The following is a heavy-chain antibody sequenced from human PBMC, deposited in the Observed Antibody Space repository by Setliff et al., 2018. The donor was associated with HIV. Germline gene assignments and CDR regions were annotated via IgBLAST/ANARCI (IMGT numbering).Heavy chain of an antibody. Sequence: SETLSLTCTVSGGSISNSRYYWSWIRQPPGKGLEWIGSIYYSGSTYYNPSLKSRVTISVDTSKNQFSLKLSSLTAADTAVYYCARGRTGHDYWGQGTLVTVSS. V-gene: IGHV4-39*07. CDR3: ARGRTGHDY. CDR2: IYYSGST. J-gene: IGHJ4*02. CDR1: GGSISNSRYY.